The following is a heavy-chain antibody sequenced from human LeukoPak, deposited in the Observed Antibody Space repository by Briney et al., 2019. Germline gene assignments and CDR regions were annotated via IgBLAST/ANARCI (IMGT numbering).Heavy chain of an antibody. Sequence: SETLSLTCTVSGGSISSSSYYWGWIRQPPGKGLEWIGSIYYSGSTYYNPSLKSRVTISVDTSKNQFSLKLTSVTAADTAVYYCARCYYDSSGYPLFDYWGQGTLVTVSS. CDR2: IYYSGST. CDR1: GGSISSSSYY. D-gene: IGHD3-22*01. CDR3: ARCYYDSSGYPLFDY. V-gene: IGHV4-39*01. J-gene: IGHJ4*02.